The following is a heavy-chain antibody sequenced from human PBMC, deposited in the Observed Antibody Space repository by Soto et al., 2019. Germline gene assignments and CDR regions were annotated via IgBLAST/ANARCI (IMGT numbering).Heavy chain of an antibody. D-gene: IGHD6-19*01. Sequence: QVQLVQSGADVKKPGASVKVSCKASGYTFTNYAMHWVRQAPGQRPEWMGWINGGNGNTKYSQKFRDRVTITRDTSASTAYLELSSLTSEDAGVYYCAREGAVTGNINFDYWGQGTPVTVSS. CDR2: INGGNGNT. V-gene: IGHV1-3*01. CDR3: AREGAVTGNINFDY. CDR1: GYTFTNYA. J-gene: IGHJ4*02.